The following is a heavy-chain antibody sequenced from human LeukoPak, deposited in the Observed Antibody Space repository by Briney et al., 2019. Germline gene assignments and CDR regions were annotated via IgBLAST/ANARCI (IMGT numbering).Heavy chain of an antibody. Sequence: ASVKVSCKASGYTFTSYDINWVRQATGQGLEWMGWMNPSSGNTGYAQKFQGRVTMTRNTPISTAYMELSSLRSEDTAVYYCARDLYGSGSYYNGGYNWFDPWGQGTLVTVSS. CDR2: MNPSSGNT. J-gene: IGHJ5*02. D-gene: IGHD3-10*01. V-gene: IGHV1-8*01. CDR1: GYTFTSYD. CDR3: ARDLYGSGSYYNGGYNWFDP.